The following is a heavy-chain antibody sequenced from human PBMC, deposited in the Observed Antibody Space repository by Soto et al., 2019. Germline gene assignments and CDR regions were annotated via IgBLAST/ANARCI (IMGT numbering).Heavy chain of an antibody. D-gene: IGHD5-18*01. V-gene: IGHV1-18*04. J-gene: IGHJ4*02. CDR2: ISTYNGNT. CDR1: GYTFTSYG. CDR3: ARDPPRRYRYGQGLDY. Sequence: HVQLVQSGAEVKKPGASVKVSCKASGYTFTSYGISWVRQAPGQGLEWMGWISTYNGNTNYAQKLQGIVTMTTDTSTSTAYMEVRSLRSDDTAVYYCARDPPRRYRYGQGLDYWGQGTLVTVSS.